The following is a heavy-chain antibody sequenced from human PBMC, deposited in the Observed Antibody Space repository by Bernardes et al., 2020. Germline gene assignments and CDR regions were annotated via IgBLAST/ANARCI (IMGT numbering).Heavy chain of an antibody. J-gene: IGHJ5*02. CDR3: ARGAEGYQVLYWFDP. CDR2: IKQDGSEK. V-gene: IGHV3-7*04. CDR1: GFSFSSYW. Sequence: GGSLRLSCAASGFSFSSYWMSWDRQAPGKGLEWVANIKQDGSEKYYVDSVKGRFTISRDNAKNSLYLQMNSLRAGDTAVYYCARGAEGYQVLYWFDPWGQGTLVTVSS. D-gene: IGHD2-2*01.